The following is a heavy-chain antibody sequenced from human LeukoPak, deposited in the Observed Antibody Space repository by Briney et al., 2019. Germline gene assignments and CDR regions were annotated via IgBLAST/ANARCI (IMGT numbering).Heavy chain of an antibody. CDR1: GFTFSSYW. CDR3: AKAQHSSTWGYFDS. V-gene: IGHV3-7*03. D-gene: IGHD6-13*01. CDR2: IKQDGSEK. Sequence: GGSLRLSCAASGFTFSSYWMSWVRQAPGKGLEWVANIKQDGSEKYYVDSVKGRFTISRDNAKNSLYLQMNSLRAEDTAVYYCAKAQHSSTWGYFDSCGQGTLVTVSS. J-gene: IGHJ4*02.